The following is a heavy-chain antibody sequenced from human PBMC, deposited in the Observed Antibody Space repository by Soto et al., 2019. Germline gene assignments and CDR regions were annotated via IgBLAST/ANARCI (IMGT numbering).Heavy chain of an antibody. D-gene: IGHD3-16*01. V-gene: IGHV3-74*01. CDR2: INLDGSIT. CDR3: ARGRGGAFDF. J-gene: IGHJ4*02. Sequence: EVQLVESGGGLVQPGGSLRLSCAASGFTFSSYWMHWVRQAPGKGLVWVSHINLDGSITAYADSVKGRFTTSRDNAKNTRYLQMNTLRAEDTAVYYCARGRGGAFDFWGQGTLVTVSS. CDR1: GFTFSSYW.